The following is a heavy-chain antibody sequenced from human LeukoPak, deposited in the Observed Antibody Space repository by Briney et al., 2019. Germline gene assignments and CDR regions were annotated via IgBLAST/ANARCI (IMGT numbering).Heavy chain of an antibody. CDR1: GFTFSSYA. Sequence: PGGSLRLSCAASGFTFSSYAMSWVRQAPGKGLEWVSAISGSGGSTYYADSVKGRFTISRDNSKNTLFLQMNSLRAEDTAVYYCAKGHQRWWAVAGTTSCFDYWGQGTLVTVSS. J-gene: IGHJ4*02. V-gene: IGHV3-23*01. D-gene: IGHD6-19*01. CDR3: AKGHQRWWAVAGTTSCFDY. CDR2: ISGSGGST.